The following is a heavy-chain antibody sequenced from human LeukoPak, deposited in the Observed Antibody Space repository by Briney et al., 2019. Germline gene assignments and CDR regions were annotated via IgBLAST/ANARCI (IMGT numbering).Heavy chain of an antibody. D-gene: IGHD2-2*01. CDR2: ISYDGSNK. CDR3: AKGLYCSSTSCYDY. Sequence: GRSLRLSCAASGFTFSSYAMHWVRQAPGKGLEWVAVISYDGSNKYYADSVKGRFTISRDNSKNTLYLQMNSLRAEDTAVYYCAKGLYCSSTSCYDYWGQGTLVTVSS. J-gene: IGHJ4*02. V-gene: IGHV3-30*04. CDR1: GFTFSSYA.